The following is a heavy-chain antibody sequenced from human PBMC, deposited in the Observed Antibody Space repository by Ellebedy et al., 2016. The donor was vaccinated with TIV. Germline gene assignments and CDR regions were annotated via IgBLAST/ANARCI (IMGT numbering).Heavy chain of an antibody. CDR2: INPSGGST. V-gene: IGHV1-46*01. D-gene: IGHD3-22*01. CDR1: GGTFSNYV. CDR3: AKVTTMIVRLTYFDY. Sequence: AASVKVSCKASGGTFSNYVISWVRQAPRQGLEWMGIINPSGGSTSYAQKFQGRVTMTRDTSTSTIYMELSSLRAEDTAVYYCAKVTTMIVRLTYFDYWGQGTLVTVSS. J-gene: IGHJ4*02.